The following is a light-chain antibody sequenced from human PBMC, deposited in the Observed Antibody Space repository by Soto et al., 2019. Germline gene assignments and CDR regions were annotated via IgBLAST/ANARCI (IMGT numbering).Light chain of an antibody. V-gene: IGKV1-5*03. Sequence: DIQMTQSPSTLSASVGDRVTITCRASQSISSWLAWYQQKPEKAPKLLIYKASSLESGVPSRFSGSRSGTEFTLTISSLQPDDFATYYCQQYNSFSYTFGGWTKVEIK. J-gene: IGKJ4*01. CDR3: QQYNSFSYT. CDR1: QSISSW. CDR2: KAS.